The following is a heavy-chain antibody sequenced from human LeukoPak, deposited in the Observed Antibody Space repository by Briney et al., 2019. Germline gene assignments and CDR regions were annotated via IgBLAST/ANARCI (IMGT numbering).Heavy chain of an antibody. Sequence: GGSLRLSCAASGFTFSSLVVQWVRQAAGEGLEWVALMASVGSNKYYAGSVKGRFPISKDNSKNTLYLQMNTLRAEDTALYSCAKSMSSTRLDDAFDIWGQGTMVTVSS. CDR2: MASVGSNK. CDR1: GFTFSSLV. CDR3: AKSMSSTRLDDAFDI. J-gene: IGHJ3*02. V-gene: IGHV3-30*18. D-gene: IGHD2-2*01.